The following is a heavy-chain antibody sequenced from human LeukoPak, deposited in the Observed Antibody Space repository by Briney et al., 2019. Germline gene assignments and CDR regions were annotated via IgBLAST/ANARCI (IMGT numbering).Heavy chain of an antibody. V-gene: IGHV3-23*01. D-gene: IGHD1/OR15-1a*01. J-gene: IGHJ4*02. CDR2: ISGSGGST. CDR3: ARDPPPQTGTREGYFDY. CDR1: GFTFSSYA. Sequence: GGSLRLSCAASGFTFSSYAMSWVRQAPGKGLEWVSAISGSGGSTYYADSVKGRFTISRDNSKSTLYLQMNSLRAEDTAVYYCARDPPPQTGTREGYFDYWGQGTLVTVSS.